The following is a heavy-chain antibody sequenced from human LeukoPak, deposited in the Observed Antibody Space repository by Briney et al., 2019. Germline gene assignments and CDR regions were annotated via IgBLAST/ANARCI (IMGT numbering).Heavy chain of an antibody. CDR2: IKQDGSDK. J-gene: IGHJ4*02. V-gene: IGHV3-7*01. CDR3: EADDSSHDY. Sequence: GGSLRLSCAASGFTFSSYWMSWVRQAPGKGLEWVANIKQDGSDKNYVDSVKGRFTISRDNAKNSLYLQMNSLRAEDTAVYYCEADDSSHDYWGQGTLVTVSS. CDR1: GFTFSSYW. D-gene: IGHD3-22*01.